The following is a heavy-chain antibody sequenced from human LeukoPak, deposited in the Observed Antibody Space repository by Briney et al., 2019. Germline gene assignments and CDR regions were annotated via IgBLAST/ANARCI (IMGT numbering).Heavy chain of an antibody. CDR3: AKAGSIRFDY. V-gene: IGHV3-73*01. Sequence: PGGSLRLSCAASGFTFSGSAMHWVRQASGKGLEWVGRIRSKANSYATAYAASVKGRFTISRDDSKNTAYLQINRLRAEDTAVYYCAKAGSIRFDYWGQGTLVTVSS. D-gene: IGHD1-26*01. CDR2: IRSKANSYAT. CDR1: GFTFSGSA. J-gene: IGHJ4*02.